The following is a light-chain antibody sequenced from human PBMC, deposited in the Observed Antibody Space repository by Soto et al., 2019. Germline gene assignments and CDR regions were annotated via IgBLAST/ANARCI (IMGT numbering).Light chain of an antibody. J-gene: IGLJ1*01. CDR1: SSDVGGYNY. CDR2: EVT. CDR3: SSYTSSSFYV. Sequence: QSVLTQPPSASGSPGQSVTISCTGTSSDVGGYNYVSWYQQHPGKVPKLMIYEVTKRPSGVPDRFSGSKSGNTASLTISGLQAEDEADYYCSSYTSSSFYVFGTGTKLTVL. V-gene: IGLV2-8*01.